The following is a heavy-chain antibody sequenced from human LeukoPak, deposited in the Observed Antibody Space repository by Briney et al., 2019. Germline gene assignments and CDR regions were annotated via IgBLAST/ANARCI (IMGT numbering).Heavy chain of an antibody. CDR2: ISGSGGST. V-gene: IGHV3-23*01. Sequence: PGGSLRLSCAASGFTFSSYAMSWVRQAPGKGLEWVSAISGSGGSTYYADSVKGRFTISRDNSKNTLYLQMNSLRAEDTAVYYCARDSPIVGGTGASDYWGQGTLVTVSS. CDR1: GFTFSSYA. CDR3: ARDSPIVGGTGASDY. D-gene: IGHD1-26*01. J-gene: IGHJ4*02.